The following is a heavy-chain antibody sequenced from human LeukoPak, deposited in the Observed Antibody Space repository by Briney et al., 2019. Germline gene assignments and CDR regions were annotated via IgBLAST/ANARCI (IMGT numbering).Heavy chain of an antibody. CDR3: VKDRSGVYSFDY. CDR1: GFTFSTYG. CDR2: IRFDGSNK. D-gene: IGHD3-22*01. Sequence: PGGSLRLSCAASGFTFSTYGMHWVRQAPGKGLEWVAFIRFDGSNKYYADSMRGRFTISRDNSKNTLYLQMNSLRAEDTALYYFVKDRSGVYSFDYWGQETPVTVSS. J-gene: IGHJ4*02. V-gene: IGHV3-30*02.